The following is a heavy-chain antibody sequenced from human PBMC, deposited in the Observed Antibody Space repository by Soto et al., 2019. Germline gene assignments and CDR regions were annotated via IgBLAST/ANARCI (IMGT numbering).Heavy chain of an antibody. Sequence: ASVKVSCKASGYAFTSYGISWVRQAPGQGLEWMGWISAYNDNTNYAQKLQDRVTMTTDTSTSTAYMELGSLRSDDTAVYYCVRENWNYDYYYGMDVWGQGTTVTVSS. D-gene: IGHD1-1*01. CDR1: GYAFTSYG. CDR2: ISAYNDNT. CDR3: VRENWNYDYYYGMDV. V-gene: IGHV1-18*04. J-gene: IGHJ6*02.